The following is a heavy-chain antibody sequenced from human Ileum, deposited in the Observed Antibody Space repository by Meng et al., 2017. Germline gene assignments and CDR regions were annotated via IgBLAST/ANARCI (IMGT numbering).Heavy chain of an antibody. V-gene: IGHV4-34*01. CDR2: INHNGNT. J-gene: IGHJ4*02. CDR3: ASARYDN. CDR1: GASFSANY. Sequence: QVQLQQWGAGLLKPSETLSLTCVVYGASFSANYWTWIRQPPGKGLEWIGEINHNGNTNYKPSLKSRVTISVDTSKKQFSLRLTSVTAADTAVYYCASARYDNWGQGTLVTVSS.